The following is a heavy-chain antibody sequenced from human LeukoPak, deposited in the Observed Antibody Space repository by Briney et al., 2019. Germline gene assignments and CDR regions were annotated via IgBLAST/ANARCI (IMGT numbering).Heavy chain of an antibody. CDR1: GGSFSGYY. CDR2: INHSGST. Sequence: SGTLSLTCAVYGGSFSGYYWSWIRQPPGKGLEWIGEINHSGSTNYNPSLKSRVTISVDTSKNQFSLKRSSLTAADTAVYYCARRPYGCSGGSCYAGPGFDPWGQGTLVTVSS. CDR3: ARRPYGCSGGSCYAGPGFDP. D-gene: IGHD2-15*01. V-gene: IGHV4-34*01. J-gene: IGHJ5*02.